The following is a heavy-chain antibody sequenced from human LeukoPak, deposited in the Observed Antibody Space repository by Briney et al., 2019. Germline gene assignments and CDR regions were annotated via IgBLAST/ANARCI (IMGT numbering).Heavy chain of an antibody. CDR2: MYYRGST. D-gene: IGHD5-18*01. CDR1: AGSISTYY. CDR3: ARSYGYGTNFDY. V-gene: IGHV4-59*06. Sequence: SETLSLTCTVSAGSISTYYWSWIRQPPGKGLEWIGYMYYRGSTYYSPSLKSRVTISVDTSKNQFSLKLSSVTAADTAVYYCARSYGYGTNFDYWGQGTLVTVSS. J-gene: IGHJ4*02.